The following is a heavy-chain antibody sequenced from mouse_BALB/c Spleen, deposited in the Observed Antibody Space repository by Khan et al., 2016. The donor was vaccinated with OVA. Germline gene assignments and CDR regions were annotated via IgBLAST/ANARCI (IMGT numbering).Heavy chain of an antibody. D-gene: IGHD2-1*01. CDR2: INTYIGEP. Sequence: QIQLVQSGPELKKPGETVKISCKASGYTFTNYGMNWVKQAPGQGLKWMGWINTYIGEPTYAEDFKGRFAFSLETSASTAYLQINNLKNEDTATYFCARSNGNYWFAYWGQGTLVTVSA. CDR3: ARSNGNYWFAY. CDR1: GYTFTNYG. J-gene: IGHJ3*01. V-gene: IGHV9-3-1*01.